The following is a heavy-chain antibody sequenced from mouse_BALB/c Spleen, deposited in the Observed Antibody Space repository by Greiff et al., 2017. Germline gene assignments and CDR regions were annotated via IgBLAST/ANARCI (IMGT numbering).Heavy chain of an antibody. Sequence: VQLQQSAAELARPGASVKMSCKASGYTFTSYTMHWVKQRPGQGLEWIGYINPSSGYTEYNQKFKDKTTLTADKSSSTAYMQLSSLTSEDSAVYYCARSEYYGSSYTDYWGQGTTLTVSS. CDR2: INPSSGYT. CDR3: ARSEYYGSSYTDY. D-gene: IGHD1-1*01. CDR1: GYTFTSYT. V-gene: IGHV1-4*02. J-gene: IGHJ2*01.